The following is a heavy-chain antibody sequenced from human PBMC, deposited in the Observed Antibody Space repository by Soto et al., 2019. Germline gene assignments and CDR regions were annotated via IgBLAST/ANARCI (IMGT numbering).Heavy chain of an antibody. CDR2: IYYTGTT. CDR1: GGSISSGGYY. D-gene: IGHD3-9*01. CDR3: ATVKDYYISLDS. V-gene: IGHV4-31*03. Sequence: TLSLTCTVSGGSISSGGYYWSWIRQNPGKGLEWIGYIYYTGTTDYNPSLKSRVTISVDTPKNQFSLKLYSVTAADPAVYYWATVKDYYISLDSWGQGKLVTV. J-gene: IGHJ4*02.